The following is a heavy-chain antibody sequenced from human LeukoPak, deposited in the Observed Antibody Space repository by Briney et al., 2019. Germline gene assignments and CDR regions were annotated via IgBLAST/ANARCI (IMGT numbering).Heavy chain of an antibody. V-gene: IGHV3-23*01. J-gene: IGHJ5*02. Sequence: GGSLRLSCAASGFTFSSYGMSWVRQAPGKGLEWVSAITATSSSTHDADSVQGRFTISRDNSKNTLYLQMNSLRPEDTAIYYCAKDPVSRDGYTGGSNWFDPWGQGTLVTVSS. CDR2: ITATSSST. CDR3: AKDPVSRDGYTGGSNWFDP. CDR1: GFTFSSYG. D-gene: IGHD5-24*01.